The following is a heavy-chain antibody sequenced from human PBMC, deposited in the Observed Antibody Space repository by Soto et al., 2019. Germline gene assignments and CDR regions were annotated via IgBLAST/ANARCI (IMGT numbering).Heavy chain of an antibody. CDR3: ARARLSNGDPNIYFVYGLDV. J-gene: IGHJ6*02. Sequence: QVQLVQSGAEVKRPGSSVKVSCKASGDMFRNSAFTWVRQAPGQGLAWMGVIIPLFRKTDVAQKFQGRVNLTADESTSSLYMEVSSLTSEDTAVYYCARARLSNGDPNIYFVYGLDVWGQGTTITVSS. CDR1: GDMFRNSA. V-gene: IGHV1-69*01. D-gene: IGHD3-10*01. CDR2: IIPLFRKT.